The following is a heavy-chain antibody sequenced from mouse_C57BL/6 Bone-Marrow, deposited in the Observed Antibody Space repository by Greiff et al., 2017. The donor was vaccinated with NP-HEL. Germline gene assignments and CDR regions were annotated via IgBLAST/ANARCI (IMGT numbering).Heavy chain of an antibody. J-gene: IGHJ4*01. CDR2: INPSTGGT. D-gene: IGHD2-1*01. CDR1: GYSFTGYY. CDR3: AREEDGNYLYYAMDY. Sequence: EVQLPPSLPYLVKPGASVKISCKASGYSFTGYYMNWVKQSPEKSLEWIGEINPSTGGTTYNQKCKAKATLTVDKSSSTAYMQLKSLTAEDSAVYYCAREEDGNYLYYAMDYWGQGTSVTVSS. V-gene: IGHV1-42*01.